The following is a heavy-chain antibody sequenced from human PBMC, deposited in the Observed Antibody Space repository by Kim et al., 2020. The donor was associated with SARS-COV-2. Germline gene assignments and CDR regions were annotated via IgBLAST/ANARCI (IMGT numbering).Heavy chain of an antibody. V-gene: IGHV1-46*01. Sequence: YAQNSQGRVTMTRDTSANTVYIEVSSLRSEDTAIYYCVKEASRLKDFDFWGQGTLVIVSS. J-gene: IGHJ4*02. CDR3: VKEASRLKDFDF.